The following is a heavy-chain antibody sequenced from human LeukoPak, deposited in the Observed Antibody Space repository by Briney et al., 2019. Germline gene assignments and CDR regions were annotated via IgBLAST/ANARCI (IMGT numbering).Heavy chain of an antibody. V-gene: IGHV1-69*01. Sequence: SVKVSCKASGGTFSSYAISWVRQAPGQGLEWMGGIIPIFGTANYAQKFQGRVTITADESTSTAYMELSSLRSEDTAVYYCARHPIVVVPAAGYYMDVWGKGTTVTVSS. CDR3: ARHPIVVVPAAGYYMDV. CDR1: GGTFSSYA. D-gene: IGHD2-2*01. J-gene: IGHJ6*03. CDR2: IIPIFGTA.